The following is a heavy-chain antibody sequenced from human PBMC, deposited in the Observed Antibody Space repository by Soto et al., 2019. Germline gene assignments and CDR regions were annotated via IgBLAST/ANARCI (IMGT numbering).Heavy chain of an antibody. V-gene: IGHV1-8*01. CDR1: GYTFTSYD. CDR3: TQGGSRARWYYGMDV. Sequence: QVQLVQSGAEVKKPGASVKVSCKASGYTFTSYDINWVRQATGQGLEWMGWMNPNSGNTGYAQKFQGRVTMTRNTSRSTAYMELSSLRSEDTAVYYCTQGGSRARWYYGMDVWGQGTTVTVSS. J-gene: IGHJ6*02. CDR2: MNPNSGNT. D-gene: IGHD2-15*01.